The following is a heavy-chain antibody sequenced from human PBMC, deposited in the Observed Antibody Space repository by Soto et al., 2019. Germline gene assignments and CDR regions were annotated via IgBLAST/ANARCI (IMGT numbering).Heavy chain of an antibody. V-gene: IGHV3-30*18. D-gene: IGHD4-17*01. CDR2: ISYDGSNK. CDR3: AKGGYGGNSGFFIVVDP. Sequence: QVQLVESGGGVVQPGRSLRLSCAASGFTFSSYGMHWVRQAPGKGLEWVAVISYDGSNKYYADSVKGRFTISRDNSKNTLYLQMNSLRAEDTAVYYCAKGGYGGNSGFFIVVDPWGQGTLVTVSS. J-gene: IGHJ5*02. CDR1: GFTFSSYG.